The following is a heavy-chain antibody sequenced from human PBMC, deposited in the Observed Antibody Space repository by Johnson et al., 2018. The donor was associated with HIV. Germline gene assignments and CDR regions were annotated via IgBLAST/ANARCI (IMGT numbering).Heavy chain of an antibody. D-gene: IGHD3-22*01. V-gene: IGHV3-33*05. CDR2: ISYDGSNK. J-gene: IGHJ3*02. CDR1: GFTFNSYA. Sequence: QVQLVESGGGVVQPGRSLRLSCAASGFTFNSYAMHWVRQAPGKGLEWVAVISYDGSNKYYADSVKGRFTISRDNSKNTLYLQMNSVRAEDTAVYYCASNLPYDSSGCYYSGRDAFDIWGQGTMVTVSS. CDR3: ASNLPYDSSGCYYSGRDAFDI.